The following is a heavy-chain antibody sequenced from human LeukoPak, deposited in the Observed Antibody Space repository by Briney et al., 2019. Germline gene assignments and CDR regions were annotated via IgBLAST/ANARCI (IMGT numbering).Heavy chain of an antibody. D-gene: IGHD1-26*01. CDR2: IIPIFGTA. V-gene: IGHV1-69*13. Sequence: ASVKVSCKASGGTFSSYAISWVRQAPGQGLEWMGGIIPIFGTANYAQKFQGRVTITADESTSTAYMELSSLRSEDTAVYYCARQPVGAEGGGDYWGQGTLVTVSS. J-gene: IGHJ4*02. CDR1: GGTFSSYA. CDR3: ARQPVGAEGGGDY.